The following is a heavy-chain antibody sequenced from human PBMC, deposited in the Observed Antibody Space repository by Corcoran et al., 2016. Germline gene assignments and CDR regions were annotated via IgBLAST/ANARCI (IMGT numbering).Heavy chain of an antibody. CDR1: GFTFSSYG. Sequence: QVQLVESGGGVVQPGRSLRLSCAASGFTFSSYGMHWVRQAPGKGLEGVAVISYDGSNKYYADPVKGRFTISRDNSKNTLYLQMNSLMSEDAAVYYVAKGGTYGQKGGWFDPWGQGTLVTVSS. CDR3: AKGGTYGQKGGWFDP. J-gene: IGHJ5*02. CDR2: ISYDGSNK. D-gene: IGHD1-1*01. V-gene: IGHV3-30*18.